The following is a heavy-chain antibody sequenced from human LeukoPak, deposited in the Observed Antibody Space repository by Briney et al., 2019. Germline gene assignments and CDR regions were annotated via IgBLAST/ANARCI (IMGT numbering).Heavy chain of an antibody. J-gene: IGHJ2*01. D-gene: IGHD2-2*01. V-gene: IGHV1-69*13. CDR3: ARDRYGYCSSTSCPYFDL. CDR1: GGTFSSYA. CDR2: IIPIFGTA. Sequence: ASVKVSCKASGGTFSSYAISWVRQAPGQGLEWMGGIIPIFGTANYAQKFQGRVTITADESTSTAYTELSSLRSEDTAVYYCARDRYGYCSSTSCPYFDLWGRGTLVTVSS.